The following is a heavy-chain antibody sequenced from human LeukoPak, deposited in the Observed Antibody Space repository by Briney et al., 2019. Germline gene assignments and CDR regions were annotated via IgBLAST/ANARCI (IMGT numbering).Heavy chain of an antibody. J-gene: IGHJ4*02. Sequence: ASVKVSCKASGYTFTGYYMHWVRQAPGQGLEWMGWINPNSGGTNYAQKFQGRVTMTRDTSISTAYVELSRLRSDDTAVYYCARDSGYSSGWYPWNWGQGTLVTVSS. CDR3: ARDSGYSSGWYPWN. CDR2: INPNSGGT. CDR1: GYTFTGYY. D-gene: IGHD6-19*01. V-gene: IGHV1-2*02.